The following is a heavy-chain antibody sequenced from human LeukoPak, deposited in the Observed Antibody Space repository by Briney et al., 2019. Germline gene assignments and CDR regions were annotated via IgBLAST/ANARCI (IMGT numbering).Heavy chain of an antibody. CDR1: GFTFSDYY. D-gene: IGHD3-10*01. Sequence: GGSLRLSCAASGFTFSDYYMSWIRQAPGKGLEWVSYISSRENTIYYADSVKGQFTISRDSAKNSLYLQMNSLRADDTAAYYCARVPRYGSGSYYSLDHWGQGTLVTVSS. V-gene: IGHV3-11*01. J-gene: IGHJ4*02. CDR3: ARVPRYGSGSYYSLDH. CDR2: ISSRENTI.